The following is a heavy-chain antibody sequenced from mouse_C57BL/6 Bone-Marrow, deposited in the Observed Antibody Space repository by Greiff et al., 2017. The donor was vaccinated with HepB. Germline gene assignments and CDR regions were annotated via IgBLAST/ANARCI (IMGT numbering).Heavy chain of an antibody. CDR1: GFTFSDYY. CDR2: INYDGSST. Sequence: EVQLVESEGGLVQPGSSMKLSCTASGFTFSDYYMAWVRQVPEKGLEWVANINYDGSSTYYLDSLKSRFIISRDNAKNILYLQMSSLKSEDTATYYCARDGIWYFDVWGTGTTVTVSS. V-gene: IGHV5-16*01. J-gene: IGHJ1*03. CDR3: ARDGIWYFDV.